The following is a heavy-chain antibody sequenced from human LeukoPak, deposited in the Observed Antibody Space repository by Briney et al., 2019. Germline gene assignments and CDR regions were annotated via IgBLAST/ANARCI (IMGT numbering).Heavy chain of an antibody. CDR1: GGSISSHY. CDR3: ARETSQKGAHYMDF. D-gene: IGHD3-16*01. CDR2: SYYSGST. J-gene: IGHJ6*03. V-gene: IGHV4-59*11. Sequence: SETLSLTRTGSGGSISSHYWSWIRQPPGKGLEWIGYSYYSGSTNQNYSLKSRVTISVDRSKNQFSLKLSSVTAADTAVYYCARETSQKGAHYMDFWGKGTTVTISS.